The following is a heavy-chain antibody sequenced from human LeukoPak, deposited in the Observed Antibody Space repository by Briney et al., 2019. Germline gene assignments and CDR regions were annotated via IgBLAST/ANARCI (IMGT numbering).Heavy chain of an antibody. CDR1: GFTFTSSA. CDR3: ARAIWASGIAAAGPFDY. CDR2: IVVGSGNT. Sequence: SVKVSCKASGFTFTSSAMQWVRQARGQRLEWIGWIVVGSGNTNYAQKFQERVTITRDMSTSTAYMELSSLRSEDTAVYYCARAIWASGIAAAGPFDYWGQGTLVTVSS. D-gene: IGHD6-13*01. V-gene: IGHV1-58*02. J-gene: IGHJ4*02.